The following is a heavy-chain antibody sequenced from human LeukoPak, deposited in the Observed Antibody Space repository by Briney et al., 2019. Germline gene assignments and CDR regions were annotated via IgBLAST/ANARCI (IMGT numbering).Heavy chain of an antibody. CDR3: ARVGSREYNWNDGEDY. V-gene: IGHV1-18*01. J-gene: IGHJ4*02. D-gene: IGHD1-20*01. CDR2: ISAYNGNT. Sequence: ASVKVSCKSSGYTFTSYGISWVRQAPGQGLEWMGWISAYNGNTNYAQKLQGRVTMTTDTSTSTAYMELRSLRSDDTAVYYCARVGSREYNWNDGEDYWGQGTLVTVSS. CDR1: GYTFTSYG.